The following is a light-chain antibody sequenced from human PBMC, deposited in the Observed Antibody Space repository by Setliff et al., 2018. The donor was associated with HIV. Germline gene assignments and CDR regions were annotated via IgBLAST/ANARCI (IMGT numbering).Light chain of an antibody. Sequence: QSVLAQPASVSGSPGQSITVSCTGTSSDVGAYNYVSWYQQHPGKAPKLLIYEVNNRPSGVSNRFSGSKSGNTASLIISGLQAEDEADYYCSSYTSSTTPVIFGGGTKGTVL. CDR2: EVN. CDR3: SSYTSSTTPVI. V-gene: IGLV2-14*01. J-gene: IGLJ2*01. CDR1: SSDVGAYNY.